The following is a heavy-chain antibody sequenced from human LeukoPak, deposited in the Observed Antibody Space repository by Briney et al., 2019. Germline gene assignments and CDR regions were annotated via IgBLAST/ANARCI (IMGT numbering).Heavy chain of an antibody. Sequence: ASVKVSCKASGYTFTRYYMHWVRQAPGQGLEWMGWINPNSGGTNYAQKFQGRVTMTRDTSISTAYMELSRLRSDDTAVYYCAREEYSSSLYGYWGQGTLVTVSS. D-gene: IGHD6-13*01. CDR2: INPNSGGT. V-gene: IGHV1-2*02. CDR1: GYTFTRYY. J-gene: IGHJ4*02. CDR3: AREEYSSSLYGY.